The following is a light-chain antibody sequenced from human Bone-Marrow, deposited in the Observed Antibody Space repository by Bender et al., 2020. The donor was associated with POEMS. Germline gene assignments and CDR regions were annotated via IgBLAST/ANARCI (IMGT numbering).Light chain of an antibody. CDR1: TLPKEY. V-gene: IGLV3-25*02. Sequence: SFDLTQPPSVSVSPGQTARITCSGDTLPKEYSFWYQHKPGQAPILIIYKDTERPSGIPERFSGSSSGTTVTLTITGVRAEDEAVYYCQSADNSSTSLIFGGGTKVTVL. CDR2: KDT. CDR3: QSADNSSTSLI. J-gene: IGLJ2*01.